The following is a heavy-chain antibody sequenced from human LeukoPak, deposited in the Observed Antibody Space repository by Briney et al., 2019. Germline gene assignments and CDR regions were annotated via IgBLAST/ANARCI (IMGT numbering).Heavy chain of an antibody. CDR3: ARGRRIQLWFSFDY. V-gene: IGHV4-59*01. CDR1: GGSISSYY. Sequence: PSETLSLTCTVSGGSISSYYWSWIRQPPGKGLEWIGYIYYSGSTNYNPSLKSRVTISVDTSKNQFSLKLSSVTAADTAVYYCARGRRIQLWFSFDYWGQGTLVTVSS. CDR2: IYYSGST. D-gene: IGHD5-18*01. J-gene: IGHJ4*02.